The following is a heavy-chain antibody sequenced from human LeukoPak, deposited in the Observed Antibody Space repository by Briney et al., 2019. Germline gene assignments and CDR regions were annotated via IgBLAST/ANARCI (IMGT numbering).Heavy chain of an antibody. J-gene: IGHJ4*02. CDR3: ARAGIVVVTHHFDY. D-gene: IGHD2-21*02. Sequence: SAKVSCKASGGTFSSYAISWVRQAPGQGLEWMGRIFPILGIANYAQKFQGRVTITADKSTSTAYMELSSLRSEDAAVYYCARAGIVVVTHHFDYWGQGTLVTVSS. V-gene: IGHV1-69*04. CDR2: IFPILGIA. CDR1: GGTFSSYA.